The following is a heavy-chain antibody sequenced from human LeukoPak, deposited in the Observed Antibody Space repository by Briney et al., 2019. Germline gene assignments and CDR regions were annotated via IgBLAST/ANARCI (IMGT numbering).Heavy chain of an antibody. CDR1: GGSISNYY. V-gene: IGHV4-59*08. J-gene: IGHJ4*02. D-gene: IGHD3-10*01. CDR3: ARVGFYSGSGSYYFDY. CDR2: IYYTGST. Sequence: SETLSLTCSVSGGSISNYYWTWIRQPPGKGLEWIGYIYYTGSTYYNPSLKSRITISMDTSKNQFSLKLSSVTAADTAVYYCARVGFYSGSGSYYFDYWGQGTLVTVSP.